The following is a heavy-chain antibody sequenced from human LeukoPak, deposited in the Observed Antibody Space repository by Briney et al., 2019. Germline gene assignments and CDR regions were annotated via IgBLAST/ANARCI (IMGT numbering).Heavy chain of an antibody. CDR3: ARSYSGSSPFDY. V-gene: IGHV4-4*07. J-gene: IGHJ4*02. D-gene: IGHD6-6*01. CDR1: GDSISNYY. Sequence: PSETLSLTCAVSGDSISNYYWSWIRQPAGKGLEWIGRINTSGSTNYNPSLKSRVTMSVDTSKNQFSLKLSSVTAADTAVYYCARSYSGSSPFDYWGQGTLVTVSS. CDR2: INTSGST.